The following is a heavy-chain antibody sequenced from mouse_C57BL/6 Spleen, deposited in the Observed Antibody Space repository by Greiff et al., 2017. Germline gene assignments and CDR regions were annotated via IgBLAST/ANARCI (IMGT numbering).Heavy chain of an antibody. V-gene: IGHV1-47*01. CDR1: GYTFTTYP. J-gene: IGHJ3*01. CDR2: FHPYNDDT. Sequence: VQLQQSGAELVKPGASVKMFCKASGYTFTTYPIEWMKQNHGKSLEWIGNFHPYNDDTKYNEKFKGKATLTVEKSSSTVYLELSRLTSVDSAVYYCARGGTNWDRFAYWGQGTLVTVSA. CDR3: ARGGTNWDRFAY. D-gene: IGHD4-1*01.